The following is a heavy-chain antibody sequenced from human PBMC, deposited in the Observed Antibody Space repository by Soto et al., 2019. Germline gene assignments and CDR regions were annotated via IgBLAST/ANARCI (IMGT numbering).Heavy chain of an antibody. CDR2: ISYDGSDK. V-gene: IGHV3-30*03. Sequence: QVQLVESGGGVVQPGRSLRLSCAASGFIFNNYGMHWVRQAPGKGLEWVAVISYDGSDKHYADSVKGRFTISRDNFKNTLYLKMISLRAEDTAVYYCARPTMIRGVLGYWGQGTLVNISS. D-gene: IGHD3-10*01. CDR3: ARPTMIRGVLGY. CDR1: GFIFNNYG. J-gene: IGHJ4*02.